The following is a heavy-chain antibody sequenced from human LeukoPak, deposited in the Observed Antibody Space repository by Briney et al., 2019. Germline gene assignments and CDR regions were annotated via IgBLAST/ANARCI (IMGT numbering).Heavy chain of an antibody. Sequence: GSLRLSCAASGFTFSSYNMNWVRQAPGKGLEWVSSISSSSSYIYYADSVKGRFTISRDNAKNSLYLQMNSLRAEDTAVYYCARDHSSGWYDYWGQGTLVTVSS. J-gene: IGHJ4*02. D-gene: IGHD6-19*01. CDR3: ARDHSSGWYDY. CDR2: ISSSSSYI. CDR1: GFTFSSYN. V-gene: IGHV3-21*01.